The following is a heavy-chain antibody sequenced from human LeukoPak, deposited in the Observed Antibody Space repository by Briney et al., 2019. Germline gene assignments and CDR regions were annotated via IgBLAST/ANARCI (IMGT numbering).Heavy chain of an antibody. Sequence: SETLSLTCAVYGGSFSGYYWSWIRQPPGKGLEWIGEINHSGSTDYNPSLKSRATISVDTSKNQFSLKLSSVTAADTAVYYCARGPPSMVRGVRPDYWGQGTLVTVSS. CDR1: GGSFSGYY. CDR2: INHSGST. CDR3: ARGPPSMVRGVRPDY. D-gene: IGHD3-10*01. V-gene: IGHV4-34*01. J-gene: IGHJ4*02.